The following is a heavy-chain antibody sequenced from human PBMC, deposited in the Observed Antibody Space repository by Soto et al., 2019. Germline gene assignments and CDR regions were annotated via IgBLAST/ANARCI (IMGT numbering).Heavy chain of an antibody. J-gene: IGHJ5*02. CDR3: ARGGGDYSGSWFDP. CDR1: GGSISSGGYS. V-gene: IGHV4-30-2*01. Sequence: SETLSLTCAVSGGSISSGGYSWSWIRQPPGKGLEWIGYIYHSGSTYYNPSLKSRVTISVDRSKNQFSLKLSSVTAADTAVYYCARGGGDYSGSWFDPWGQGTLVTVSS. CDR2: IYHSGST. D-gene: IGHD4-4*01.